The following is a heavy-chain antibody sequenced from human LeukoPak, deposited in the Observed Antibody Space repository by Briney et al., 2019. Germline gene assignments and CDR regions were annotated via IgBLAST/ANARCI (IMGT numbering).Heavy chain of an antibody. CDR2: IYYSGST. J-gene: IGHJ4*02. CDR3: ARGYFDWLFLDY. CDR1: GGSISSYY. Sequence: SETLSLTCTVSGGSISSYYWSWIRQPPGKGPEWIGYIYYSGSTNYNPSLKSRVTISVDTSKNQFSLKLSSVTAADTAVYYCARGYFDWLFLDYWGQGTLVTVSS. D-gene: IGHD3-9*01. V-gene: IGHV4-59*01.